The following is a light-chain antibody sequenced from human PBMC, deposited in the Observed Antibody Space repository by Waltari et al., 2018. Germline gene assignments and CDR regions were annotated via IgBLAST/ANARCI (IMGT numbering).Light chain of an antibody. V-gene: IGKV2-29*01. CDR2: EVS. J-gene: IGKJ2*01. Sequence: DVVMTQTPLSLSVTPGQPASISCTSSQSLLSSDARTYLYWFLQKPGQSPQFLIYEVSSRFSGVSDWFSGSGSGTDFTLAISSLEPEDFAVYYCQQRSHWPPEYTFGQGTKLEIK. CDR1: QSLLSSDARTY. CDR3: QQRSHWPPEYT.